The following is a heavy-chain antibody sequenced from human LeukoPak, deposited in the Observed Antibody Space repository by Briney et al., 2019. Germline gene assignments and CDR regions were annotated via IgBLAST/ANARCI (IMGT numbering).Heavy chain of an antibody. CDR3: ARDRGGSSRHEFDY. V-gene: IGHV4-59*01. CDR1: GGSISSYY. Sequence: SETLSLTCTVSGGSISSYYWSWIRQPPGKGLEWIGYIYYSGSTNYNPSLKSRVTISVDTSKNQFSLKLSSVTAADTAVYYCARDRGGSSRHEFDYWGQGTLVTVSS. D-gene: IGHD1-26*01. CDR2: IYYSGST. J-gene: IGHJ4*02.